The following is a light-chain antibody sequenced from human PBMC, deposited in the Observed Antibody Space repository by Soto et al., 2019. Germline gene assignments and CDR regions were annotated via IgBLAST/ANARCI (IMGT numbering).Light chain of an antibody. CDR3: CSYAGTVAYV. CDR2: EVN. Sequence: QSALTQPASVSGSPGQSITISCTGTSSDVGGYNLASWYQQLPGKAPKVIICEVNKRPSGVSYRFSGSKSGNTASLTISGLQTEDEADYYCCSYAGTVAYVFGTGTKVTVL. CDR1: SSDVGGYNL. V-gene: IGLV2-23*02. J-gene: IGLJ1*01.